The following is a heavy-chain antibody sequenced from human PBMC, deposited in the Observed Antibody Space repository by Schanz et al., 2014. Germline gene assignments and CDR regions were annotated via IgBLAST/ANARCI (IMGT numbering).Heavy chain of an antibody. CDR1: GFNFGSHG. Sequence: VQLLESGGGLVQPGRSLRLSCAASGFNFGSHGMHWVRQAPGKGLEWVGVISYDGSKKSYADSVKGRFTISRDNSKNTLYLQMNSLRPEDTAVYYCARESSNDIVLVPGAVFDHWGQGILVTVSS. CDR2: ISYDGSKK. V-gene: IGHV3-30*03. D-gene: IGHD2-2*01. CDR3: ARESSNDIVLVPGAVFDH. J-gene: IGHJ4*02.